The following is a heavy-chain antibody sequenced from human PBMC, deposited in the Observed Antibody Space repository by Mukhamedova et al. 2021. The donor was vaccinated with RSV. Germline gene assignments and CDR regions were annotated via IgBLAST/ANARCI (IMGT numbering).Heavy chain of an antibody. J-gene: IGHJ4*01. CDR1: YW. CDR3: ARDRPSRDCGADCDFDY. V-gene: IGHV1-46*01. D-gene: IGHD2-21*02. Sequence: YWIHWVRQAPGQGLEWMGSINPSGGSTRYAENLQGRVTMTRDTSSSTVYMEVSSLTSEDTAVYYCARDRPSRDCGADCDFDYW. CDR2: INPSGGST.